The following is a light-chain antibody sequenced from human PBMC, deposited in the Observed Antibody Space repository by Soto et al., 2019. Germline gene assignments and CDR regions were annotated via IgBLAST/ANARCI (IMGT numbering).Light chain of an antibody. V-gene: IGKV3-15*01. CDR3: QQYNNLPT. CDR1: QSVSSN. Sequence: EIVMTQSPATLSVSPGERATLSCRASQSVSSNLAWYQQKPGQAPRLLIYGASTRATGIPARFSGSGSGTEFTLTISSLQSEDFAVYYCQQYNNLPTFGQGTKGDIK. J-gene: IGKJ1*01. CDR2: GAS.